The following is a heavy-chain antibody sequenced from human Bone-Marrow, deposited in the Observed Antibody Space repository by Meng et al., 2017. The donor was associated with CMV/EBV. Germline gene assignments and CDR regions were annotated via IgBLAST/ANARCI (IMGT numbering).Heavy chain of an antibody. CDR1: GFTFSSYG. CDR2: IRYDGSNK. V-gene: IGHV3-30*02. Sequence: GESLKISCAASGFTFSSYGMHWVRQAPGKGLEWVAFIRYDGSNKYYADSVKGRFTISRDNSKNTLYLQMNSLRAEDTAVYYCARVPIYGGNGFDIWGQGTLVTVSS. CDR3: ARVPIYGGNGFDI. J-gene: IGHJ3*02. D-gene: IGHD4/OR15-4a*01.